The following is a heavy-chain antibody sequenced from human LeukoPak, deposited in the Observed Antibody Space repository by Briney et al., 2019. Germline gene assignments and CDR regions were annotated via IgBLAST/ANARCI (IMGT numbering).Heavy chain of an antibody. J-gene: IGHJ5*02. CDR2: INSDGSST. CDR3: ARDILGGFDP. CDR1: GFTFSPYW. Sequence: PGGSLRLSCSVSGFTFSPYWMHWVRQAPGKGLVCVSRINSDGSSTSYADSVEGRFTISIDNAKYTLFLQRNSRRAEDTAVYYCARDILGGFDPWGQGTLVTVPS. V-gene: IGHV3-74*01. D-gene: IGHD2-21*01.